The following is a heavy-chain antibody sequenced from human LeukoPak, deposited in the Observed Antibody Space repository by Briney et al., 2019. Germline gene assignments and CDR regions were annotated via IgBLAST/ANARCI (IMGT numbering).Heavy chain of an antibody. Sequence: GESLKISCKGSGYSFTSYWIGWVRQMPGKGLEWMGIIYPGDSDTRYSPSFQGQVTIPADKSISTAYLQWSSLKASDTAMYYCARGVDSSGWYFDYWGQGTLVPVSS. CDR1: GYSFTSYW. CDR2: IYPGDSDT. CDR3: ARGVDSSGWYFDY. J-gene: IGHJ4*02. D-gene: IGHD6-19*01. V-gene: IGHV5-51*01.